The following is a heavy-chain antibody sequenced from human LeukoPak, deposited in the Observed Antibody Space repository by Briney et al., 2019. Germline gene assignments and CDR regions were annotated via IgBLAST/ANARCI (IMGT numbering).Heavy chain of an antibody. CDR2: ISSSGSTI. D-gene: IGHD2-15*01. CDR3: ARDFEDWDCSGGSCLGYYFDY. CDR1: GFTFSDYY. V-gene: IGHV3-11*01. J-gene: IGHJ4*02. Sequence: LWGVLRLSCAASGFTFSDYYMSWIRQAPGKGLEWVSYISSSGSTIYYADSVKGRFTISRDNAKNSLYLQMNSLRAEDTAVYYCARDFEDWDCSGGSCLGYYFDYWGQGTLVTVSS.